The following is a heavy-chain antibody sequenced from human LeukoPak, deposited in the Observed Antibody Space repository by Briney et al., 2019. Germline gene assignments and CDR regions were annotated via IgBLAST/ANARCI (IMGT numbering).Heavy chain of an antibody. D-gene: IGHD1-14*01. Sequence: GSLRLSCAASGFTFSNYAMIWVRQAPGKGLECVSTINGEMNFKYYADSVKGRFTISRDNSENTLYLHMSNMRPEDTATYYCARIEAGYHYYIGVWGEGTAVTVSS. CDR3: ARIEAGYHYYIGV. CDR1: GFTFSNYA. CDR2: INGEMNFK. J-gene: IGHJ6*03. V-gene: IGHV3-23*01.